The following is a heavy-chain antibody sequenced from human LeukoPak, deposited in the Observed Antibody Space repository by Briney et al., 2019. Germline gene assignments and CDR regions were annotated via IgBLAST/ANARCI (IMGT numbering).Heavy chain of an antibody. V-gene: IGHV4-4*07. CDR1: GDSISSYY. CDR2: IYTSVST. D-gene: IGHD3-22*01. Sequence: SETLSLTCTVSGDSISSYYWSWIRQPAGKGLEWIGRIYTSVSTNYNPSLKSRVTMSVDTSKSQFSLKLTSVTAADTAVYYCARDSRSTLVTYYYDSSGYSTDYWGQGTLVTVSS. CDR3: ARDSRSTLVTYYYDSSGYSTDY. J-gene: IGHJ4*02.